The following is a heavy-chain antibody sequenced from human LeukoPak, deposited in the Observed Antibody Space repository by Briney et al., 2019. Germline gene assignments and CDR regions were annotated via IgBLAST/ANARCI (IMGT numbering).Heavy chain of an antibody. CDR3: ARAAEVGGSPRYAFDI. CDR1: GYTFTGYY. CDR2: INPNSGGT. Sequence: ASVKVSCKASGYTFTGYYMHWVRQAPGQGLEWMGWINPNSGGTNYAQKFQGWVTMTRDTSISTAYMELSRLRSDDTAVYYCARAAEVGGSPRYAFDIWGQGTMVTVSS. V-gene: IGHV1-2*04. D-gene: IGHD5-12*01. J-gene: IGHJ3*02.